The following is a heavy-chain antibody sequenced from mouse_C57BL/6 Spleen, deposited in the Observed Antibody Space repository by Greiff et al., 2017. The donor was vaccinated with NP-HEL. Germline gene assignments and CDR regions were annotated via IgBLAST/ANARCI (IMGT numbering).Heavy chain of an antibody. J-gene: IGHJ2*01. V-gene: IGHV1-69*01. CDR2: IDPSDSYT. CDR3: ARRDYGSSSVFDY. CDR1: GYTFTSYW. Sequence: QVQLQQPGAELVMPGASVKLSCKASGYTFTSYWMHWVKQRPGQGLEWIGEIDPSDSYTNYNQKFKGKSTLTVDKSSSTAYMQLSSLTSEDSAVYYWARRDYGSSSVFDYWGQGTTLTVSS. D-gene: IGHD1-1*01.